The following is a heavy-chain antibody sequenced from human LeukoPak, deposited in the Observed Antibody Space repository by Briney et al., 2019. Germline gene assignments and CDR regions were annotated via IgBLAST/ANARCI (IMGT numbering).Heavy chain of an antibody. Sequence: ASVKVSCKASGDTSTGYYMHWVLHAPAQRLEEMGWINPNSGGTNYAQKFQGRVTMSRDTSISTAYMELSRLRSDDTAVYYCARGGEGSGWYGGYYFDYWGQGTLVTVSS. V-gene: IGHV1-2*02. CDR3: ARGGEGSGWYGGYYFDY. J-gene: IGHJ4*02. CDR2: INPNSGGT. CDR1: GDTSTGYY. D-gene: IGHD6-19*01.